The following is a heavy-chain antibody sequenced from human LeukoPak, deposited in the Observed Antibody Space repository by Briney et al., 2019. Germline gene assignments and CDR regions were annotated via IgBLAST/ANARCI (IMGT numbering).Heavy chain of an antibody. V-gene: IGHV4-59*01. CDR2: IYYSGST. CDR3: ARIAAAGYPFDP. D-gene: IGHD6-13*01. CDR1: GGSISSYY. J-gene: IGHJ5*02. Sequence: SETLSLTCTVSGGSISSYYWSWIRQPPGKGLEWIGYIYYSGSTNYNPSLKSRVTISVDTSKNQFSLKLSSVTAADTAVYYCARIAAAGYPFDPRGQGTLVTVSS.